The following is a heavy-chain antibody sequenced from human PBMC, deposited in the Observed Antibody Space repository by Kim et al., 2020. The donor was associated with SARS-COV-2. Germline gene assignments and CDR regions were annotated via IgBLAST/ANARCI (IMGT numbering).Heavy chain of an antibody. J-gene: IGHJ6*02. CDR3: ARGTAYGYVGYYYYYGMDV. CDR2: IIPIFGTA. D-gene: IGHD5-18*01. CDR1: GGTFSSYA. V-gene: IGHV1-69*13. Sequence: SVKVSCKASGGTFSSYAISWVRQAPGQGLEWMGGIIPIFGTANYAQKFQGRVTITADESTGTAYMALSSLGSEDTAVYYCARGTAYGYVGYYYYYGMDVWGQGTTVTVSS.